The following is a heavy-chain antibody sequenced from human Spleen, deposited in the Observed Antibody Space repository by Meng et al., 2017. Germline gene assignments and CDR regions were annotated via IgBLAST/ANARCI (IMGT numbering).Heavy chain of an antibody. V-gene: IGHV6-1*01. CDR3: GRDLRLSYYQSTDLGVRKRGFDI. Sequence: SCVISGDSVSSNTATWNWIRQSPSRGLEWLGRTCYRSKWYSDYAVSLKSRIIISADISKNQLSLQMNSVTPEDTAVYFCGRDLRLSYYQSTDLGVRKRGFDIWGQGTVVTVSS. J-gene: IGHJ3*02. CDR2: TCYRSKWYS. D-gene: IGHD3-22*01. CDR1: GDSVSSNTAT.